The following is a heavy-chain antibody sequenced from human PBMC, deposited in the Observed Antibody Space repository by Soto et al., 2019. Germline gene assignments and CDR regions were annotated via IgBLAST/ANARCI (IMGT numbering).Heavy chain of an antibody. J-gene: IGHJ6*03. D-gene: IGHD1-1*01. Sequence: ASVKVSCKASGYTFSTHGISWVRQAPGQGLEWMGRINTYDGKRNYAQKFQGRVTMTTDTSTSTAYMELRSLRSDDTAVYYCAREGVRLGGVIVSDSYDYYVNVWGKGTTVSVSS. V-gene: IGHV1-18*01. CDR2: INTYDGKR. CDR1: GYTFSTHG. CDR3: AREGVRLGGVIVSDSYDYYVNV.